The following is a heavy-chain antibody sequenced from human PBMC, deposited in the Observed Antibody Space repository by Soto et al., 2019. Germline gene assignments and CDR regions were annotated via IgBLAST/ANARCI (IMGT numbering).Heavy chain of an antibody. J-gene: IGHJ4*02. V-gene: IGHV4-61*08. CDR3: ARSDGRY. Sequence: SETLSLTCTVSGGSISSGGYYWYWIRQHPGKGLEWIGYIYYSGSTNYNPSLKSRVTISVDTSKNQFSLKLSSVTAADTAVYYCARSDGRYWGQGTLVTVSS. CDR1: GGSISSGGYY. CDR2: IYYSGST.